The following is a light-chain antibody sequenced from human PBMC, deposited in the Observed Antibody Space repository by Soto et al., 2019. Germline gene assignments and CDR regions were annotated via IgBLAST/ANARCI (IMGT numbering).Light chain of an antibody. CDR1: SSNIGAGYD. V-gene: IGLV1-40*01. J-gene: IGLJ3*02. CDR3: QSYDSSLNGWV. CDR2: GNN. Sequence: QSVLTQPPSVSGAPGQRVTISCTGSSSNIGAGYDVHWYQQLPGTAPKLLIYGNNNRPSGVPDRFSGSTSGTSASLAITGLQAEYEADYYCQSYDSSLNGWVFGGGTKLTVL.